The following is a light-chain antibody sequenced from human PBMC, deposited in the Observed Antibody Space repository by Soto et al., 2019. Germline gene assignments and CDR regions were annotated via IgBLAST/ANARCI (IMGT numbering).Light chain of an antibody. Sequence: DIQMTQSPSTLSASVGDRVTITCRASQSISTWLAWYQQKPGIAPSLLIYDATTLASGVPSRFSGSGSGTEFTLTISSLQPDDFATYYCQHYNNYAPTWTFGRGTKV. V-gene: IGKV1-5*01. CDR3: QHYNNYAPTWT. CDR2: DAT. CDR1: QSISTW. J-gene: IGKJ1*01.